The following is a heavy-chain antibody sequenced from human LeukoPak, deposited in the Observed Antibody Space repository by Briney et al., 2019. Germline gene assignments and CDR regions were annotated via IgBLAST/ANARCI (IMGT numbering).Heavy chain of an antibody. CDR2: IYTRGST. D-gene: IGHD2-15*01. CDR3: ARGRYCSADICSGGDAFDI. J-gene: IGHJ3*02. CDR1: GGSINNYY. Sequence: SETLSLTCTVSGGSINNYYWSRIRQPAGKGLEWIGRIYTRGSTNYNPSLKSQVTMSVDTSKNQFSLKLSSVTAADTAVYYCARGRYCSADICSGGDAFDIWGQGTMVSVSS. V-gene: IGHV4-4*07.